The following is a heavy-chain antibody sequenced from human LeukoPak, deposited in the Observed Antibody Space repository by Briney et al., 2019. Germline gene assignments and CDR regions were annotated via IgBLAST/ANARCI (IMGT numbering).Heavy chain of an antibody. Sequence: SETLSLTCAVYGWTFNDYYWNWIRQPPGKGLEWIGEINARGDTNFNPSLKSRVTISVDTSKSQFSLRLTSMIAADTAVYYCARGQVPAARGYNWFDPWGQGTLVTVSS. V-gene: IGHV4-34*01. CDR1: GWTFNDYY. CDR2: INARGDT. J-gene: IGHJ5*02. CDR3: ARGQVPAARGYNWFDP. D-gene: IGHD2-2*01.